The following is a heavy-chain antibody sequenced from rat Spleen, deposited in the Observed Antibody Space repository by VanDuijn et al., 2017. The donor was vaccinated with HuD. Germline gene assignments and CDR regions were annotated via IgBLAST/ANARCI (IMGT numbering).Heavy chain of an antibody. V-gene: IGHV5-25*01. CDR2: ISPSGGIT. Sequence: EVQLVESGGGLVQPGRSMKLSCAASGFTFSNYAMAWVRQAPKKGLEWVASISPSGGITYYRDSVKGRFTISRDNAKSTLYLQMNSLRSEDTATYYCTRGWLSPYNWFAYWGQGTLVTVSS. CDR3: TRGWLSPYNWFAY. D-gene: IGHD1-12*03. J-gene: IGHJ3*01. CDR1: GFTFSNYA.